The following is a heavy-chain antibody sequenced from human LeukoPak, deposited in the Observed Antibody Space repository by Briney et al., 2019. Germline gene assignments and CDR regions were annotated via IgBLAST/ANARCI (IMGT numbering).Heavy chain of an antibody. CDR2: INYNGGYT. D-gene: IGHD3-10*01. CDR1: GFNFGDYA. J-gene: IGHJ4*02. Sequence: GGSLRLSCAASGFNFGDYAMSWVRQAPGKGLEWVSGINYNGGYTYYAGPVQGRFTIYRDTARNSLYLQMNSLRAEDTALYYCARGPIISSSDWYYVYWGQGTQVTVSS. V-gene: IGHV3-20*04. CDR3: ARGPIISSSDWYYVY.